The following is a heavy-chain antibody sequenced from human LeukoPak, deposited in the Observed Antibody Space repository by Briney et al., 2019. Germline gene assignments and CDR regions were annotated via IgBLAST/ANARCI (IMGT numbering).Heavy chain of an antibody. V-gene: IGHV3-53*01. CDR3: ARARQGIFNWFDP. CDR1: GFTVSSNS. D-gene: IGHD6-13*01. CDR2: IYSDNT. Sequence: GGSLRLSCTVSGFTVSSNSMSWVRQAPGKGLEWVSFIYSDNTHYSDSVKGRFTISRDNSKNTLYLQMNSLRAEDTAVYYCARARQGIFNWFDPWGQGTLVTVSS. J-gene: IGHJ5*02.